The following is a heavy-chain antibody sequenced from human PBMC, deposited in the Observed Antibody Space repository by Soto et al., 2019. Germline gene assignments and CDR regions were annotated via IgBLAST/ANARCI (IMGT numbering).Heavy chain of an antibody. CDR3: AKDRGGGYDFIDFDY. CDR1: GFTFSDYY. CDR2: ITSSGSTI. V-gene: IGHV3-11*01. Sequence: GGSLRLSCAASGFTFSDYYMTWIRQAPGKGLEWVSHITSSGSTIYYADSVKGRFTISRDNTKNSLYLQMNSLRAEDTAMYYCAKDRGGGYDFIDFDYWGQGTLVTVSS. D-gene: IGHD5-12*01. J-gene: IGHJ4*02.